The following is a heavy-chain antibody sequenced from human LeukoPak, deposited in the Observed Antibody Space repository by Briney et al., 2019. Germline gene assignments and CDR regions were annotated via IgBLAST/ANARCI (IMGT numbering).Heavy chain of an antibody. J-gene: IGHJ5*02. CDR1: GFTFSNYG. V-gene: IGHV3-23*01. CDR3: AKDRSFDP. Sequence: GGTLRLSCAASGFTFSNYGMSWVRQAPGKGLEWVSAISGSGGSTYYADSVKGRFTISRDNSKNTLYLQMNSLRTEDTAVYYCAKDRSFDPWGQGTLVTVSS. CDR2: ISGSGGST.